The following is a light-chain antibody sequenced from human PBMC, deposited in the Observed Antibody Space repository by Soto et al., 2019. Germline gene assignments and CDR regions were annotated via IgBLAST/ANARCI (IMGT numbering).Light chain of an antibody. CDR3: QQTYSTPYT. Sequence: IHMTQSPSSLSASVGDRVTISCRASQRITTYLNWYQQKPGEAPKLLIATAGTMQRGVPSRFSGCGSGTDFTLTITSLQRADFATYFCQQTYSTPYTFGQGTQLEIK. V-gene: IGKV1-39*01. J-gene: IGKJ2*01. CDR1: QRITTY. CDR2: TAG.